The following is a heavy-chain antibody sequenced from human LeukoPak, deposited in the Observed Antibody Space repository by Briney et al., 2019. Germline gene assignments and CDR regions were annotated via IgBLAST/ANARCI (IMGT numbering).Heavy chain of an antibody. CDR3: ARPRDYYGSGSIGY. CDR2: ISSSGSTI. J-gene: IGHJ4*02. V-gene: IGHV3-11*04. Sequence: GGSLRLSCAASGFTFSDYYMSWIRQAPGKGLEGGSYISSSGSTIYYADSVKGRFTISRDNAKNSLYLQMNSLRAEDTAVYYCARPRDYYGSGSIGYWGQGTLVTVSS. CDR1: GFTFSDYY. D-gene: IGHD3-10*01.